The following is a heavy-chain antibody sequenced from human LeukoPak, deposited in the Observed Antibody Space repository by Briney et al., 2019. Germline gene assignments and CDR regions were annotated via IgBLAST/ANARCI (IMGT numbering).Heavy chain of an antibody. CDR3: AKISSFRTGASGSYHY. V-gene: IGHV3-30*18. CDR1: GFXFSSYG. J-gene: IGHJ4*02. Sequence: GGSLRLSCAASGFXFSSYGIHWVRQAPGKGLEWVAVISYDGSNKYYADSVKGRFTISRDNSKNTLYLQMNSLRAEDTAVYYCAKISSFRTGASGSYHYWGQGTLVTVSS. D-gene: IGHD1-26*01. CDR2: ISYDGSNK.